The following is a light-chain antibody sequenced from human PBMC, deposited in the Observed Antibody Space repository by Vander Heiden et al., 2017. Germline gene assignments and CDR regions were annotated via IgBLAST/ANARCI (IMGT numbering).Light chain of an antibody. CDR2: GAS. Sequence: DIQMTQSPSSVSASVGDTVTVTCRASQGISNYLAWYQQKPGKVPKPLIYGASTAHSGVPSRFSGSRSGTHFTLTISSLQPEDFATYYCQQYKLAPYTFGQGTKLEIK. J-gene: IGKJ2*01. CDR1: QGISNY. CDR3: QQYKLAPYT. V-gene: IGKV1-27*01.